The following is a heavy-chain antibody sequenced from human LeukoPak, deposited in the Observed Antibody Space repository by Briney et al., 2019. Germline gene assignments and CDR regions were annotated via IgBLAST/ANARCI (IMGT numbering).Heavy chain of an antibody. V-gene: IGHV1-69*06. CDR1: GGTFSSYA. Sequence: SVKVSCKASGGTFSSYAISWVRQAPGQGLEWMGGIIPIFGTANYAQKFQGRVTITADKSTSTAYMELSSLRSEDTAVYYCARDITMVRGGRTDYWGQGTLVTVSS. CDR3: ARDITMVRGGRTDY. D-gene: IGHD3-10*01. CDR2: IIPIFGTA. J-gene: IGHJ4*02.